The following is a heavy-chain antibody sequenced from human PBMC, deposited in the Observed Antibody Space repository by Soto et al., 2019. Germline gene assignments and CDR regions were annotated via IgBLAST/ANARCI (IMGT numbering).Heavy chain of an antibody. V-gene: IGHV4-31*03. D-gene: IGHD6-6*01. CDR1: GGSISSGGYY. J-gene: IGHJ5*02. CDR3: ARDSRSSSSGTNWFDP. Sequence: SETLSLTCTVSGGSISSGGYYWSWIRQHPGKGLEWIGYIYYSGSTYYNPSLKSRVTISADTSKNQFSLKLSSVTAADTAVYYCARDSRSSSSGTNWFDPWGQGALVTVSS. CDR2: IYYSGST.